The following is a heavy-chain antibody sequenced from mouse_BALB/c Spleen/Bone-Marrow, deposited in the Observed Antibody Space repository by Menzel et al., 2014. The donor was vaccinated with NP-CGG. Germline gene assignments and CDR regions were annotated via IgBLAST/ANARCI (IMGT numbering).Heavy chain of an antibody. D-gene: IGHD1-1*01. CDR2: INPSTDYT. J-gene: IGHJ3*01. V-gene: IGHV1-7*01. CDR1: GYTFTSYW. Sequence: VQLQQSGAELAKPGASLKMSCKASGYTFTSYWMHWVKQRPGQGLEWIGYINPSTDYTWYNQKFKDKATLTADKSSSTAFMQLSSLTSEDSAVYYCARRAYGGSYGFAYWGQGTLVTVSA. CDR3: ARRAYGGSYGFAY.